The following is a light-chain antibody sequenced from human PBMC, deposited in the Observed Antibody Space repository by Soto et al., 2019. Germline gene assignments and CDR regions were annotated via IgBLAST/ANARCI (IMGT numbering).Light chain of an antibody. Sequence: EIVMTQSPATLSVSPGERATLSCRASQSVSSNLAWYQQKPGQAPRLLIYGASTRATSIPARFSGSGSGTEFTLTISSLQSEDFAFYYCQQYNNWPPRYTFGQGTKLEIQ. CDR3: QQYNNWPPRYT. J-gene: IGKJ2*01. CDR2: GAS. V-gene: IGKV3-15*01. CDR1: QSVSSN.